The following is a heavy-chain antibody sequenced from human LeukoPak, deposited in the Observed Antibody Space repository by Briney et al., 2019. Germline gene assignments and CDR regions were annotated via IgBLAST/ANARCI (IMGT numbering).Heavy chain of an antibody. CDR1: GYSFTGYY. D-gene: IGHD1-14*01. Sequence: ASVKVSCKASGYSFTGYYIHWVRQAPGQGLEWMGWINPNGGGTNYARKSQGRVTMTRDTSVSTAYMDLSRLRYDDTAVYYCASLTGAPGFGYFDLWGRGTLVTVSS. J-gene: IGHJ2*01. CDR2: INPNGGGT. V-gene: IGHV1-2*02. CDR3: ASLTGAPGFGYFDL.